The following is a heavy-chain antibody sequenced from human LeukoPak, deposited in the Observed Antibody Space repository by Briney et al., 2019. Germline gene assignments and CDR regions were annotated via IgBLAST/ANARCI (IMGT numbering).Heavy chain of an antibody. V-gene: IGHV1-46*01. D-gene: IGHD6-6*01. CDR1: GYTFTSYY. CDR3: ARDQKARGVAARYYGMDV. CDR2: INPSGGST. J-gene: IGHJ6*02. Sequence: ASVTVSCTASGYTFTSYYMHWVRQAPGQGLEWMGIINPSGGSTSYAQKFQGRVTMTRDTSTSTVYMELSSLRSEDTAVYYCARDQKARGVAARYYGMDVWGQGTTVTVSS.